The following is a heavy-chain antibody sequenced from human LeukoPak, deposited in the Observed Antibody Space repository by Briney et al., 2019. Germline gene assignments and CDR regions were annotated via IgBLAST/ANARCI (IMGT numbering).Heavy chain of an antibody. D-gene: IGHD2-15*01. V-gene: IGHV4-59*02. Sequence: SETLSLTCTASGGSVSSYYWSWIRQPPGKGLEWIGYTFYSGSTIYNPSLKSRITISVDTSKNQFSLRLSSVTAADTAVYYCAREGGVAAGYCSGGSCERVINWFDPWGQGTLVTVSS. CDR1: GGSVSSYY. CDR2: TFYSGST. J-gene: IGHJ5*02. CDR3: AREGGVAAGYCSGGSCERVINWFDP.